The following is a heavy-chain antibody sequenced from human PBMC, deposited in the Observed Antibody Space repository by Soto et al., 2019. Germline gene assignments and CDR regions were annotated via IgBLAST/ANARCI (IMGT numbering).Heavy chain of an antibody. CDR2: IYSGGSA. CDR1: GFTVSSNY. J-gene: IGHJ3*02. V-gene: IGHV3-53*01. Sequence: PRGSLRLSCAASGFTVSSNYMSWFRQAPGKGLEWVSVIYSGGSAYYADSVKGRFTISRDNSKNTLYLQMNSLRAEDTAVYYCARGSDYGDYGNAFDIWGQGTMVTVSS. D-gene: IGHD4-17*01. CDR3: ARGSDYGDYGNAFDI.